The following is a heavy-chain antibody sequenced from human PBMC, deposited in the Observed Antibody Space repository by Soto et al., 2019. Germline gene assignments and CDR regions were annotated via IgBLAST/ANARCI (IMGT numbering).Heavy chain of an antibody. V-gene: IGHV3-30-3*01. Sequence: QVQLVESGGGVVQPGRSLRLSCAASGFTFSSYAMHWVRQAPGKGLEWVAVISYDGSNKYYADSVKGRFTISRDNSKNTLYLQMNSLRAEDTAVYYCARDLGGAIDYWGPGTLVTVSS. J-gene: IGHJ4*02. CDR2: ISYDGSNK. CDR3: ARDLGGAIDY. CDR1: GFTFSSYA. D-gene: IGHD3-16*01.